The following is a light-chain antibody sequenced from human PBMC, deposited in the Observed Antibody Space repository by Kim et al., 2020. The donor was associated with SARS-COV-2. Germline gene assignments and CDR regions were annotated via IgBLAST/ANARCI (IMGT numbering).Light chain of an antibody. CDR2: SND. CDR3: AAWDDSLNGLL. V-gene: IGLV1-44*01. Sequence: QSVLTQPPSASGTPGQRVTISCSGSSSNIGLNNVHWYQQLPGTAPKILIHSNDQRPSGVPDRFSGSKSGTSASLAISGLQSEDDADYYCAAWDDSLNGLLFGGGTKLTVL. J-gene: IGLJ2*01. CDR1: SSNIGLNN.